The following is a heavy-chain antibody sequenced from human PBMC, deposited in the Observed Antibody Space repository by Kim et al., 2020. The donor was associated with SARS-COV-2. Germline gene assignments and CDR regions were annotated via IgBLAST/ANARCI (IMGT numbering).Heavy chain of an antibody. V-gene: IGHV4-4*02. D-gene: IGHD1-26*01. CDR3: ARDGTWSRFDY. J-gene: IGHJ4*02. Sequence: SETLSLTCAVSGGSISTNYWWSWLRQPPGEGLECIGEIHHTGNSNYNPSLKSRVTISVDKSNNQFSLKVNSLTAADTAVYYCARDGTWSRFDYWGQGTLVTASS. CDR2: IHHTGNS. CDR1: GGSISTNYW.